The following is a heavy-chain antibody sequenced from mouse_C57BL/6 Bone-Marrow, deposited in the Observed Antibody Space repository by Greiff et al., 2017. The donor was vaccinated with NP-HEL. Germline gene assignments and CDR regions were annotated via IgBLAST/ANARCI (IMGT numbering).Heavy chain of an antibody. Sequence: QVQLQQSGAELVRPGASVTLSCKASGYTFTDYEMHWVKQTPVHGLEWIGAIDPETGGTAYNQKFKGKAILTADKSSSTAYMELRSLTSEDSAVYYCTRRGYYSGSPFDYWGQGTTLTVSS. CDR1: GYTFTDYE. CDR3: TRRGYYSGSPFDY. J-gene: IGHJ2*01. CDR2: IDPETGGT. V-gene: IGHV1-15*01. D-gene: IGHD1-1*01.